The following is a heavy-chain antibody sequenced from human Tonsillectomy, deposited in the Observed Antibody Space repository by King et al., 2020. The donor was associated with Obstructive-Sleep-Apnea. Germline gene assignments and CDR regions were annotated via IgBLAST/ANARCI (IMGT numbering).Heavy chain of an antibody. CDR1: GFSVNTYG. J-gene: IGHJ6*02. Sequence: VQLVQSGGGVVQPGPSLRLSCAASGFSVNTYGMHWVRQSPGKGLEWVAVLWHDGSNKYYADSAKGRFSISRDNSKNTLYLQMNSLRLEDTALYYCARDRDYGGYGGKYFFGMEVWGQGTTVTVSS. CDR2: LWHDGSNK. CDR3: ARDRDYGGYGGKYFFGMEV. V-gene: IGHV3-33*01. D-gene: IGHD4-17*01.